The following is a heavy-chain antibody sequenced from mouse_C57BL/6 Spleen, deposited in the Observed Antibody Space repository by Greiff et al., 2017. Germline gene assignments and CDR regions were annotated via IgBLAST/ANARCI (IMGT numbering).Heavy chain of an antibody. V-gene: IGHV1-50*01. CDR2: IDPSDSYT. CDR3: ARSLDGYFGFAY. D-gene: IGHD2-3*01. Sequence: QSCKASGYTFTSYWMQWVKQRPGQGLEWIGEIDPSDSYTNYNQKFKGKATLTVDTSSSTAYMQLSSLTSEDSAVYYCARSLDGYFGFAYWGQGTLVTVSA. CDR1: GYTFTSYW. J-gene: IGHJ3*01.